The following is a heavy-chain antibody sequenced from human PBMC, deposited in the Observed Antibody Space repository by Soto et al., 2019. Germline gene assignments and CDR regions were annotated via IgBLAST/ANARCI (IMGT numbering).Heavy chain of an antibody. CDR3: ARESLGAKGADH. J-gene: IGHJ4*02. D-gene: IGHD3-16*01. Sequence: QVQLVQSGAEVKRPGSSVKVSCESSGDTFNSYVISWVRQAPGQGLEWMGGIIPIIGVTHYAQKFQGRVTISALSSTGTAYMELTHLGFEDTALYYCARESLGAKGADHWGQGTLVTVSS. CDR1: GDTFNSYV. CDR2: IIPIIGVT. V-gene: IGHV1-69*17.